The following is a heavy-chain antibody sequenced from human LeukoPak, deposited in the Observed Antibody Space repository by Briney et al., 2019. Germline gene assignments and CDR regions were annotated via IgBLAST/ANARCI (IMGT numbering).Heavy chain of an antibody. CDR1: GYTFTSYA. J-gene: IGHJ3*02. D-gene: IGHD3-22*01. V-gene: IGHV1-3*01. CDR2: INAGNGNT. Sequence: GASVTVSCKASGYTFTSYAMHWVRQAPGQRLEWMGWINAGNGNTKYSQKFQGRVTITRDTSASTAYMELSSLRSEDTAVYYCARSRGDSSGSNDAFDIWGQGTMVTVSS. CDR3: ARSRGDSSGSNDAFDI.